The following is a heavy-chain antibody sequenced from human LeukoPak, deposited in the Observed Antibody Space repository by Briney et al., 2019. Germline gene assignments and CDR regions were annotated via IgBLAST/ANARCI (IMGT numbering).Heavy chain of an antibody. J-gene: IGHJ6*02. V-gene: IGHV3-23*01. CDR2: ISGGGSAT. CDR3: AGGAGVYYYGMDV. Sequence: GGSLRLSCAASGFTFSNYGLSWVRQAPGKGLEWVSAISGGGSATYYAGSVKGRFTISRDNPKNTLFLQMNTLRVDDTAVYYCAGGAGVYYYGMDVWGQGTSVTVSS. CDR1: GFTFSNYG.